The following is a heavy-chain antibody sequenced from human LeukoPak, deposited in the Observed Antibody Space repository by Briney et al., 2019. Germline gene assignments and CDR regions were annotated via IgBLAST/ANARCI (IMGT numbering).Heavy chain of an antibody. Sequence: GGSLRLSCAASGFTLSNHWMTWVRQVPGRGPEWVANVNRDGSETYYLDSVKGRFTISRDNAKNSLFLQMNSLRAEDTAIYYCTTDTWYSAGHWGQGTLVTVSS. CDR1: GFTLSNHW. J-gene: IGHJ4*02. CDR3: TTDTWYSAGH. V-gene: IGHV3-7*03. D-gene: IGHD2-15*01. CDR2: VNRDGSET.